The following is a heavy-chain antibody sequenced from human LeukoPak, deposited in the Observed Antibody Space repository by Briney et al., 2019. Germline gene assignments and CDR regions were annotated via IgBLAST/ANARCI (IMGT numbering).Heavy chain of an antibody. CDR3: ARGRLSSLRYYYYMDV. D-gene: IGHD6-6*01. J-gene: IGHJ6*03. V-gene: IGHV1-69*06. CDR2: IIPIFGTA. Sequence: GASVKVSCKASGYTFTSYGISWVRQAPGQGLEWMGGIIPIFGTANYAQKFQGRVTITADKSTSTAYMELSSLRSEDTAAYYCARGRLSSLRYYYYMDVWGKGTTVTVSS. CDR1: GYTFTSYG.